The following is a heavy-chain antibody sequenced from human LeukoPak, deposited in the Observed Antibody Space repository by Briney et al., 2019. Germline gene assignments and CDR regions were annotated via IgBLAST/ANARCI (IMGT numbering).Heavy chain of an antibody. D-gene: IGHD1-26*01. J-gene: IGHJ2*01. CDR3: AKDSGGSYIWYFDL. CDR1: GFTFSSYA. Sequence: GGSLRLSCAASGFTFSSYAMSWVRQAPGKGLEWVSAISGSGGSTYYADSVKGRFTISRDNSKNTLYLQMNSLRLEDTAVYYCAKDSGGSYIWYFDLWGRGTLVTVSS. CDR2: ISGSGGST. V-gene: IGHV3-23*01.